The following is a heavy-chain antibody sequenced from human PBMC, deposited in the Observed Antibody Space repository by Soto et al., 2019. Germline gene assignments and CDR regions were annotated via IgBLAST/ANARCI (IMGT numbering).Heavy chain of an antibody. CDR3: ARHADTIFGVVIILRAFDI. J-gene: IGHJ3*02. D-gene: IGHD3-3*01. V-gene: IGHV5-10-1*03. CDR2: IDPSDSYT. Sequence: EVQLVQSGAEVKKPGESLRISCKGSGYSFTSYWISWVRQMPGKGLEWMGRIDPSDSYTNYSPSFQGHVTISADKSISTAYLQWSSLKASDTAMYYCARHADTIFGVVIILRAFDIWGQGTMVTVSS. CDR1: GYSFTSYW.